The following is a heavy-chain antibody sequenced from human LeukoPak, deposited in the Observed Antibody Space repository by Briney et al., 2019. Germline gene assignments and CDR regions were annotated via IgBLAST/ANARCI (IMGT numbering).Heavy chain of an antibody. J-gene: IGHJ4*02. V-gene: IGHV3-21*01. D-gene: IGHD3-22*01. CDR2: FGTRSTSV. CDR1: GFTFSGYS. CDR3: AREVSEGFDF. Sequence: GGSLRLSCTASGFTFSGYSMNWIRQAPGKGLEWVSSFGTRSTSVYHAGSVKGRFAISRDNARNSLYLQMNSLRAEDTALYYCAREVSEGFDFWGQGTLVTVSS.